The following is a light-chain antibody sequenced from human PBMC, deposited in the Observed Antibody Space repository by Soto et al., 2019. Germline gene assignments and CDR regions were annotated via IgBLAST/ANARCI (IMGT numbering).Light chain of an antibody. CDR1: KSDIGVYDF. CDR3: KSYAGSNTYV. Sequence: QSVLTQPPSASGSPGQSVTISCTVTKSDIGVYDFVSWYQHHPGKAPRLIIYEVVQRPSGVPDRFSGSKSGNTASLTVSGLQAADEADYFCKSYAGSNTYVFGSGTKV. J-gene: IGLJ1*01. V-gene: IGLV2-8*01. CDR2: EVV.